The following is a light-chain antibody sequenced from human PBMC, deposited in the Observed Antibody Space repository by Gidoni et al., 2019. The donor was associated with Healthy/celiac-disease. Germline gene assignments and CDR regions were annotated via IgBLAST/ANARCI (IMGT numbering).Light chain of an antibody. Sequence: NFMLTQPHSVSESPGKTVTISCTGSSGSIASNYVQWYQQRQGSAPTTVIYEDNQRPSGVPVLFSGSIDSSSNSASRTISGLKTEDEADYYCQSYDSNNVVFGGGTKLTVL. CDR2: EDN. V-gene: IGLV6-57*02. CDR1: SGSIASNY. J-gene: IGLJ2*01. CDR3: QSYDSNNVV.